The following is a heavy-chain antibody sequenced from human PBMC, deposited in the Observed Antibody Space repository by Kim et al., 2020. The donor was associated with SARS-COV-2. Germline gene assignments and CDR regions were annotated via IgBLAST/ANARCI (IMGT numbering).Heavy chain of an antibody. CDR1: GGTFSSYA. CDR3: ARYSRRGYDFGSLFDP. CDR2: IIPIFGTA. D-gene: IGHD5-12*01. Sequence: SVKVSCKASGGTFSSYAISWVRQAPGQGLEWMGGIIPIFGTANYAQKFQGRVTITADESTSTAYMELSSLRSEDTAVYYCARYSRRGYDFGSLFDPWGQGTLVTVSS. V-gene: IGHV1-69*13. J-gene: IGHJ5*02.